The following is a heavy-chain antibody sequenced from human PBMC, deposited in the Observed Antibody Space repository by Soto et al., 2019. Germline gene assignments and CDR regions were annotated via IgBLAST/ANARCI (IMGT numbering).Heavy chain of an antibody. V-gene: IGHV3-30-3*01. CDR3: ARDAYYYDSCAPGY. D-gene: IGHD3-22*01. J-gene: IGHJ4*02. CDR1: GFTFSSYA. Sequence: PGGSLRLSCAASGFTFSSYAMHWVRQAPGKGLEWVAVISYDGSNKYYADSVKGRFTISRDNSKTLYLQMNSLRAEDTAVYYCARDAYYYDSCAPGYWGQGTLVTVSS. CDR2: ISYDGSNK.